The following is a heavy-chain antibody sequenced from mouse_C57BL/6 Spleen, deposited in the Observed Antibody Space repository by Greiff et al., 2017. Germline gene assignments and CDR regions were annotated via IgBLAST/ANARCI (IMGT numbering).Heavy chain of an antibody. CDR1: GYAFSSSW. Sequence: QVQLKESGPELVKPGASVKISCTASGYAFSSSWMNWVKQRPGKGLEWIGRIYPGDGDTNYNGKFKGKATLTADKSSNTAYLQLSSLTSEDSAVYFCERGSDEYEDSAMDDWGQGTSVTVSS. D-gene: IGHD2-4*01. V-gene: IGHV1-82*01. CDR3: ERGSDEYEDSAMDD. CDR2: IYPGDGDT. J-gene: IGHJ4*01.